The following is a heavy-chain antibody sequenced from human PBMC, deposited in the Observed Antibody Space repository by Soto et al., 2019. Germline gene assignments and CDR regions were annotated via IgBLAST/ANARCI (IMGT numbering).Heavy chain of an antibody. CDR1: GFTVSSNY. CDR2: IYSGGST. Sequence: EVQLVETGGGLIQPGGSLRLSCAASGFTVSSNYMSWVRQAPGKGLEWVSVIYSGGSTYYADAVKGRFTISRDNSKNKLYLQMNSLRAEDTAVYYCARDIGLGYSSGGSGYSYYGMDVWGQGTTVTVSS. D-gene: IGHD2-15*01. J-gene: IGHJ6*02. V-gene: IGHV3-53*02. CDR3: ARDIGLGYSSGGSGYSYYGMDV.